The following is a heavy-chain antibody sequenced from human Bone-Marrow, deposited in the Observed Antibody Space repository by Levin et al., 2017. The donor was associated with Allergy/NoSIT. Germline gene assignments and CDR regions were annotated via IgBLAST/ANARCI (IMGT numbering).Heavy chain of an antibody. V-gene: IGHV3-15*01. CDR1: GFTFSNAW. J-gene: IGHJ4*02. Sequence: LSLTCAASGFTFSNAWMSWVRQAPGKGLEWVGRIKSKTDGGTTDYAAPVKGRFTISRDDSKNTLYLQMNSLKTEDTAVYYCTTEGRVWSGYYAYFDYWGQGTLVTVSS. CDR2: IKSKTDGGTT. D-gene: IGHD3-3*01. CDR3: TTEGRVWSGYYAYFDY.